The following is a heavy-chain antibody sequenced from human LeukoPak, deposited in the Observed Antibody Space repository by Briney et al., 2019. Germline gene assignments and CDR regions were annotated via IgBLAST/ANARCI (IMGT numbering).Heavy chain of an antibody. D-gene: IGHD3-10*01. Sequence: SETLSLTCAVYGGSFSGYYWSWIRQPPGKGLEWIGEINHSGSTNYNPSLKSRVTISVDTSKNQFSLKLSSVTAADTAVYYCARGRYYYGSGSYIHNWFDPRGQGTLVTVSS. CDR3: ARGRYYYGSGSYIHNWFDP. CDR2: INHSGST. J-gene: IGHJ5*02. CDR1: GGSFSGYY. V-gene: IGHV4-34*01.